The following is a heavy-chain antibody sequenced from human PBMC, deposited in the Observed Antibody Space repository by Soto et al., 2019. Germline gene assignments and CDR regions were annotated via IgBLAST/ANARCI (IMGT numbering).Heavy chain of an antibody. CDR2: ISYDGSNK. CDR3: AKDLSGYHAFDI. J-gene: IGHJ3*02. CDR1: GFTFSSYG. V-gene: IGHV3-30*18. Sequence: QVQLVESGGGVVQPGRSLRLSCAASGFTFSSYGMHWVRQAPGKGLEWVAVISYDGSNKYYADSVKGRFTISRDNSKNTLYLQMNSLRAEDTAVYYCAKDLSGYHAFDIWGQGTMVTVSS. D-gene: IGHD3-10*01.